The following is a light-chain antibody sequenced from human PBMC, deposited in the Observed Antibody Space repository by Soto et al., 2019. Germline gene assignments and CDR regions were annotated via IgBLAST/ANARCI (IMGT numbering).Light chain of an antibody. CDR1: SSDVGNYNY. V-gene: IGLV2-14*01. Sequence: QSALTQSASVSGSPGQSITISCTGTSSDVGNYNYVSWYQQHPGEVPKLIIFNXXXRPSGVSNRFSCSKSGNTASLTISGXXXXXXXXXXCSSFTSSTTYVFGTGTKLTVL. J-gene: IGLJ1*01. CDR2: NXX. CDR3: SSFTSSTTYV.